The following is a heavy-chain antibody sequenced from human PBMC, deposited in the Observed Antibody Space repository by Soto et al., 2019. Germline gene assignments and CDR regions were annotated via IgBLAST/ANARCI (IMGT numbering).Heavy chain of an antibody. V-gene: IGHV1-46*01. CDR3: ARVGELFYYYYGMDV. CDR1: GYTFTSYY. CDR2: INPSGGST. D-gene: IGHD3-10*01. Sequence: ASVKVSCKASGYTFTSYYMHWVRQAPGQGLEWMGIINPSGGSTSYAQKFQGRVTMTRDTSTSTVHMELSSLRSEDTAVYYCARVGELFYYYYGMDVWGQGTTVTVSS. J-gene: IGHJ6*02.